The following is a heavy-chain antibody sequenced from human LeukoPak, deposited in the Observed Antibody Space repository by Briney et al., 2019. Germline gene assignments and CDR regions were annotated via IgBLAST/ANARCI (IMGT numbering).Heavy chain of an antibody. V-gene: IGHV1-8*01. J-gene: IGHJ6*02. D-gene: IGHD3-10*01. CDR1: GYTFTSYD. CDR2: MNPNSGNT. CDR3: ARGMVRGDYYYYYGMDV. Sequence: ASVKVSCKASGYTFTSYDINWVRQATGQGLERMGWMNPNSGNTGYAQKFQGRVTMTRNTSISTAYMELSSLRSEDTAVYYCARGMVRGDYYYYYGMDVWGQGTTVTVSS.